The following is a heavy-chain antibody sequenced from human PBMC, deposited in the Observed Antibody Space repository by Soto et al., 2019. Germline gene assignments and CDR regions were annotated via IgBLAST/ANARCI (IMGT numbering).Heavy chain of an antibody. V-gene: IGHV2-5*02. Sequence: QITLKESGPTLVKPTQTLTLTCTFSGFSLSTNGAGVGWIRQPPGKALEWLALIYWDDDKRYSPSLKNRLTIDKDTSKNQVVLTMTNMDPVDTATYYCAHRLRGNYVFDIWGQGTVVTVSS. CDR1: GFSLSTNGAG. CDR2: IYWDDDK. J-gene: IGHJ3*02. D-gene: IGHD4-4*01. CDR3: AHRLRGNYVFDI.